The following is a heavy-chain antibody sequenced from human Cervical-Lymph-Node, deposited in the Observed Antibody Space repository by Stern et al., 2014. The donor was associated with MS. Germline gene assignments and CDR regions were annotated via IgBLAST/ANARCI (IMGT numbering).Heavy chain of an antibody. Sequence: DQLVESGAEVKKPGASVKVSCKASGYTFTSYGISWVRQAPGQGLEWMGWIRAYNGNTNYGQKLQGRVTMTTDTSTSTAYMELRSLRSDDTAVYYCARIASPRWYSSSWVDYWGQGTLVTVSS. CDR1: GYTFTSYG. D-gene: IGHD6-13*01. CDR2: IRAYNGNT. V-gene: IGHV1-18*04. CDR3: ARIASPRWYSSSWVDY. J-gene: IGHJ4*02.